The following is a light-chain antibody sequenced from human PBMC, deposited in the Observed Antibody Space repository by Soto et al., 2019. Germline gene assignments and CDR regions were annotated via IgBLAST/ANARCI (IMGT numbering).Light chain of an antibody. V-gene: IGKV3-11*01. CDR2: DAS. CDR3: HQRSNWAPYT. J-gene: IGKJ2*01. Sequence: EIVLTQSPATLSLSPGERATLSCRASQSVSSYLACYQQKPGQAPSLLIYDASNRATGIQARFSGSGSGTDVTLTISSLEPEDFAVYYGHQRSNWAPYTFGQGTKLEIK. CDR1: QSVSSY.